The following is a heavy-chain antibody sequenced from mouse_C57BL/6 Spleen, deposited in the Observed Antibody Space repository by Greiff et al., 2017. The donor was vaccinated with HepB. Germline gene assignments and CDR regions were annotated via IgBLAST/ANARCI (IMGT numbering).Heavy chain of an antibody. CDR1: GFNIKDDY. J-gene: IGHJ4*01. V-gene: IGHV14-4*01. CDR2: IDPENGAT. Sequence: VQLQQSGAELVRPGASVKLSCTASGFNIKDDYMHWVKQRPEQGLEWIGWIDPENGATEYASKFQGKATITADTSSNTAYLQLSSLTSEDTAVYYCTTAQATREAMDYWGQGTSVTVSS. D-gene: IGHD3-2*02. CDR3: TTAQATREAMDY.